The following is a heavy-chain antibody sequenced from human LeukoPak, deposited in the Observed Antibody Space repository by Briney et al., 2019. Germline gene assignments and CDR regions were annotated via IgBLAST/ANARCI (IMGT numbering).Heavy chain of an antibody. J-gene: IGHJ6*04. V-gene: IGHV3-48*01. CDR2: ISSSGRTV. D-gene: IGHD3/OR15-3a*01. CDR3: ARTLDSALDV. Sequence: GGSLRLSCAGSGFTFSSYNMHWVPQAPGKGLEWISYISSSGRTVYYAESVRGRFAISRDNARSSLYLQMGGLTAEDTAVYYCARTLDSALDVWGNGTTVTASS. CDR1: GFTFSSYN.